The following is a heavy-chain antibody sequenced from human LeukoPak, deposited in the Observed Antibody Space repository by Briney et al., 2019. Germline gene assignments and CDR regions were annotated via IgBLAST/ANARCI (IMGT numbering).Heavy chain of an antibody. V-gene: IGHV1-2*02. CDR1: GYTFTGCY. Sequence: ASVKVSCKASGYTFTGCYMHWVRQAPGQGLEWMGWINPNSGGTNYAQKFQGRVTMTRDTSISTAYMELSRLRSDDTAVYYCARFGSGSYYNDDFYWGQGTLVTVSS. D-gene: IGHD3-10*01. CDR2: INPNSGGT. CDR3: ARFGSGSYYNDDFY. J-gene: IGHJ4*02.